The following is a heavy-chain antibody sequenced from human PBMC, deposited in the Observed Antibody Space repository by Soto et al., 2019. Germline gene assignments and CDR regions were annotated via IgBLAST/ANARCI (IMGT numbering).Heavy chain of an antibody. J-gene: IGHJ6*02. CDR3: ARVPPIPRKSYGMDV. V-gene: IGHV4-61*08. CDR1: GGSISSGGYY. Sequence: SETLSLTCTVSGGSISSGGYYWSWIRQHPGKGLEWIGYIYYSGSTNYNPPLKSRVTISVDTSKNQFSLKLSSVTAADTAVYYCARVPPIPRKSYGMDVWGQGTTVTVS. CDR2: IYYSGST.